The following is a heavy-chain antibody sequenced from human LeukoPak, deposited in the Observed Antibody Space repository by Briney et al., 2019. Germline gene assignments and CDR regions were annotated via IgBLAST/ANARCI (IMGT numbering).Heavy chain of an antibody. CDR1: GYSFTSYW. CDR2: IYPGDSDT. CDR3: ATNYYDSSGYDWYFDL. V-gene: IGHV5-51*01. Sequence: PGESLKISCKGSGYSFTSYWIGWVRQMPGKGLELMGIIYPGDSDTRYSPSFQGQVTISADKSISTAYLQWSSLKASDTAMYYCATNYYDSSGYDWYFDLWGRGTLVTVSS. J-gene: IGHJ2*01. D-gene: IGHD3-22*01.